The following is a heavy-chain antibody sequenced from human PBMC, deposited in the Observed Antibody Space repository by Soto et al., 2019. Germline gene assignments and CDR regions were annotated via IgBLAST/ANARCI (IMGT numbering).Heavy chain of an antibody. J-gene: IGHJ6*02. Sequence: TLSLTCTGSNGSVRSGTYSWSWVRQPPGKGLEWIGYIYYSGTTYYTPSLKSRLTMSMDRANDHFSLNLTSVTAADTAVYFCARGHYYYGMDVWGQGITVTVSS. CDR3: ARGHYYYGMDV. V-gene: IGHV4-30-2*01. CDR1: NGSVRSGTYS. CDR2: IYYSGTT.